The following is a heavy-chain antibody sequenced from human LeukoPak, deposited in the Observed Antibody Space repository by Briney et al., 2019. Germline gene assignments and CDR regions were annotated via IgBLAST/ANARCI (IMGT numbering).Heavy chain of an antibody. CDR2: ITSNGGST. D-gene: IGHD6-13*01. CDR3: ARESSTWYEYDY. V-gene: IGHV3-64*01. Sequence: PGGSLRLSCAASGFSFSSYAMHWVRQAPGKGLEYVSAITSNGGSTYYANSVKDRFTISRDNSKNTLYLQMGSLRAEDMAVYYCARESSTWYEYDYWGQGTLVIVSS. CDR1: GFSFSSYA. J-gene: IGHJ4*02.